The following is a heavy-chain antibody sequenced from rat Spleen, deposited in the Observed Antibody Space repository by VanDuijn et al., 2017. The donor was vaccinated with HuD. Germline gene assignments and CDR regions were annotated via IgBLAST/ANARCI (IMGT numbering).Heavy chain of an antibody. CDR3: TTATEGPYVLDA. V-gene: IGHV2-63*01. Sequence: QVQLKESGPGLVQPSQTLSLTCTVSGFSLTSYNVHWVRQPPGKGLEWMGRMRFNGDTSYNSVLKSRLSISMDTSKNQVFLKVNSLRSDDTGTYYCTTATEGPYVLDAWGQGASVTVSS. CDR1: GFSLTSYN. D-gene: IGHD1-11*01. J-gene: IGHJ4*01. CDR2: MRFNGDT.